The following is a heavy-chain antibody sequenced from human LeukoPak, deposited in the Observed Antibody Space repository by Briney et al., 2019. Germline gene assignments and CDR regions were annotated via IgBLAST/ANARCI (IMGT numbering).Heavy chain of an antibody. CDR2: IWYDGSNK. Sequence: GSQRLSCAASGFTFSSYGMHWVRQAPGKGLEWVAVIWYDGSNKYYADSVKGRFTISRDNSKNTLYLQMNSLRAEDTAVYYCARDLGDYYGSGSYYNSVNWFDPWGQGTLVTVSS. V-gene: IGHV3-33*01. CDR3: ARDLGDYYGSGSYYNSVNWFDP. CDR1: GFTFSSYG. J-gene: IGHJ5*02. D-gene: IGHD3-10*01.